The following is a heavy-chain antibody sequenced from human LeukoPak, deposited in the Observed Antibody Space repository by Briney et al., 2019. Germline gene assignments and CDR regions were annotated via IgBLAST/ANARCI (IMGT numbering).Heavy chain of an antibody. CDR3: ARERAQYYYDSSGYYA. CDR2: IYYSGST. J-gene: IGHJ4*02. V-gene: IGHV4-31*03. Sequence: SQTLSLTCTVSGGSISIGGYYWSWIRQHPGKGLEWIGYIYYSGSTYYNPSLKSRVTISVDTSKNQFSLKLSSVTAADTAVYYCARERAQYYYDSSGYYAWGQGTLVTVSS. D-gene: IGHD3-22*01. CDR1: GGSISIGGYY.